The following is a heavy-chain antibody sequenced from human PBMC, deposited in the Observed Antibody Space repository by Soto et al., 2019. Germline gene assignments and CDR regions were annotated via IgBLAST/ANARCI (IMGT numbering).Heavy chain of an antibody. D-gene: IGHD2-15*01. CDR1: GFTVSGYY. J-gene: IGHJ4*02. V-gene: IGHV3-66*01. CDR2: IYSGGRT. CDR3: ARGGHCSGGSCYSFDY. Sequence: EVQLVESGGGLVQPGGSLRLSCAASGFTVSGYYMTWVRQAPGKGLEWVSIIYSGGRTHYADSVKGRFTISRDNSKNTIYLQLHPLRDEDTAVYYCARGGHCSGGSCYSFDYWGQGTLVIVSS.